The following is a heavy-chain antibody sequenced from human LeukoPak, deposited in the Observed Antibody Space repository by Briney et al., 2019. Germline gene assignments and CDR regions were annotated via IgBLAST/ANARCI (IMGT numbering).Heavy chain of an antibody. CDR1: RGSISSGNYY. V-gene: IGHV4-61*02. CDR3: ATDCSGSSCYPVGFDY. J-gene: IGHJ4*02. D-gene: IGHD2-15*01. Sequence: SQTLSLTCTVSRGSISSGNYYWSWIRQPAGKGLEWIGRFHTRGSTNYNPSLKSRVIISVDTSKNQFSLKLNSVTAADTAVYYCATDCSGSSCYPVGFDYWGQGTLVTVSS. CDR2: FHTRGST.